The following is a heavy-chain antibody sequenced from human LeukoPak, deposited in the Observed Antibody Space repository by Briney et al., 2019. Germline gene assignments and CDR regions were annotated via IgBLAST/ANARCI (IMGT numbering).Heavy chain of an antibody. D-gene: IGHD2-2*01. Sequence: PSETLSLTCSVSGYSISSGYYWGWIRQSPGEGLEWIGSLFHSGSTYYDPSLKSRVTISVDTSKNQFSLKLSSLPAADTAVYYCARSPHCSTSTCYDGGYYFDFWGQGTLVIVSS. CDR3: ARSPHCSTSTCYDGGYYFDF. CDR1: GYSISSGYY. CDR2: LFHSGST. V-gene: IGHV4-38-2*02. J-gene: IGHJ4*02.